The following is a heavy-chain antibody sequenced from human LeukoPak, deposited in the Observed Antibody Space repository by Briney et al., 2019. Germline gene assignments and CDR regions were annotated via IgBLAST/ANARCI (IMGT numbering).Heavy chain of an antibody. CDR1: GFTFSSYS. V-gene: IGHV3-21*01. D-gene: IGHD5-18*01. J-gene: IGHJ4*02. Sequence: AGGSLRLSCAASGFTFSSYSMNWVRQAPGKGLEWVSSISSSSSYIYYADSVKGRFTISRDNSKSTLYLQMNSLRAEDTAVYYCGFGYSYGLFDYWGQGTLVTVSS. CDR2: ISSSSSYI. CDR3: GFGYSYGLFDY.